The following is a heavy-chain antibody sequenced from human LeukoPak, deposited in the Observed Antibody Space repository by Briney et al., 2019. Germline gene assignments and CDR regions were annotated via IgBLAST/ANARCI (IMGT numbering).Heavy chain of an antibody. V-gene: IGHV4-39*01. CDR3: ARSASGSGIGYFDY. J-gene: IGHJ4*02. Sequence: SETLSLTCAVSGGSISSSSYYWGWIRQPPGKGLEWIGSIYYSGSTYYNPSLKSRVTISVDTSKNQFSLKLCSVTAADTAVYYCARSASGSGIGYFDYWGQGTLVTVSS. CDR1: GGSISSSSYY. CDR2: IYYSGST. D-gene: IGHD1-1*01.